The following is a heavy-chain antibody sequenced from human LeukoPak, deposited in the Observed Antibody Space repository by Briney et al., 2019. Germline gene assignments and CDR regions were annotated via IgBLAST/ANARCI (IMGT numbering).Heavy chain of an antibody. J-gene: IGHJ4*02. CDR3: ARDYCSGGSCYYFDY. CDR2: ISRSSNYI. D-gene: IGHD2-15*01. CDR1: GFTFNTYN. Sequence: GGSLRLSCAASGFTFNTYNMNWVRHAPAKGLEWVSYISRSSNYIYYADSVKGRFTISRDNAKNSLYLQMNSLRAEDTAVYYCARDYCSGGSCYYFDYWGQGTLVTVSS. V-gene: IGHV3-21*01.